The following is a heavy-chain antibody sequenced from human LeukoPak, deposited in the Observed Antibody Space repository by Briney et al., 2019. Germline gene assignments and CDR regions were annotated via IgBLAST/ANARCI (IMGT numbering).Heavy chain of an antibody. CDR1: GFTVSSNY. D-gene: IGHD3-3*01. J-gene: IGHJ5*02. Sequence: PGGSLRLSCAASGFTVSSNYMIWVRQAPGKGLEWVSVIYSGGSTYYADSVKGRFTISRDNSKNTLYLQMNSLRAEDTAVYYCARDLDYNWFDPWGQGTLVTVSS. V-gene: IGHV3-66*02. CDR3: ARDLDYNWFDP. CDR2: IYSGGST.